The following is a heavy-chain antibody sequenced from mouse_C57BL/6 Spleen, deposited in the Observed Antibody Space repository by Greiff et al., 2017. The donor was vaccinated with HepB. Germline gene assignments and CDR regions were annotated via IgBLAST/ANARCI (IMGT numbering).Heavy chain of an antibody. D-gene: IGHD2-2*01. Sequence: QVQLQQSGPELVKPGASVKISCKASGYSFTSYYIHWVKQRPGQGLEWIGWIYPGSGNTKYNEKFKGKATLTADTSSSTAYTQLSSLTSEDSAVYYCARWGGYDGFYAMDYWGQGTSVTVSS. CDR3: ARWGGYDGFYAMDY. V-gene: IGHV1-66*01. CDR1: GYSFTSYY. J-gene: IGHJ4*01. CDR2: IYPGSGNT.